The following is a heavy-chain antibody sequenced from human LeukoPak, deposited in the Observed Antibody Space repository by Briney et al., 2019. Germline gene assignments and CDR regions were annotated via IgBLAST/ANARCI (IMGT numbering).Heavy chain of an antibody. CDR1: GYSFTSYW. CDR3: ARLRNGLRYMDV. J-gene: IGHJ6*03. Sequence: GESLQISCQGSGYSFTSYWIGWVRQMPGKGLEWMGSIYPGDSDTRYSPSFQGQVTISVDKSISIAYLQWSSLKASDTAMYYCARLRNGLRYMDVWGKGTTVTVSS. CDR2: IYPGDSDT. V-gene: IGHV5-51*01. D-gene: IGHD2-8*01.